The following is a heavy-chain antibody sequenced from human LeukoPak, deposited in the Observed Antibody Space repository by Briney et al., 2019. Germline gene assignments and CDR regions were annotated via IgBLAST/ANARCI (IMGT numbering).Heavy chain of an antibody. CDR2: IYYSGST. CDR3: ARARFGEFAD. CDR1: GGSISSYY. J-gene: IGHJ4*02. D-gene: IGHD3-10*01. V-gene: IGHV4-59*08. Sequence: KPSETLSLTCTVSGGSISSYYWSWIRQPPGKGLEWIGYIYYSGSTNYNPSLKSRVTISVDTSKNQFSLKLSSVTAADTAVYYCARARFGEFADWGQGTLVTVSS.